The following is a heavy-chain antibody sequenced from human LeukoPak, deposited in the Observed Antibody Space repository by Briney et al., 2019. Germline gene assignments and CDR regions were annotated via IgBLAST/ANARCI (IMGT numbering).Heavy chain of an antibody. V-gene: IGHV4-4*02. Sequence: SETLSLTCAVSGGSISSSNWWSWVRQPPGKGLEWIGEIYHSGSTNYNPSLKSRVTISVDTSKNQFSLKLSSVTAADTAVYYCAREGVDTVEGVFDYWGQGTLVTVSS. CDR2: IYHSGST. CDR3: AREGVDTVEGVFDY. D-gene: IGHD5-18*01. J-gene: IGHJ4*02. CDR1: GGSISSSNW.